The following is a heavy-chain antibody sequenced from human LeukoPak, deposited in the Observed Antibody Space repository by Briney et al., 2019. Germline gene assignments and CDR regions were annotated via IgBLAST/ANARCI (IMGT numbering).Heavy chain of an antibody. CDR2: INHSGST. V-gene: IGHV4-34*01. CDR1: GGSFSGYY. CDR3: ARVSASRRESGAGYFDY. J-gene: IGHJ4*02. D-gene: IGHD1-26*01. Sequence: SETLSLTCAVYGGSFSGYYWSWIRQPPGKGLEWIGEINHSGSTNYNPSLKSRVTISVDTSKNQFSLKLSSVTAADTAAYYCARVSASRRESGAGYFDYWGQGTLVTVSS.